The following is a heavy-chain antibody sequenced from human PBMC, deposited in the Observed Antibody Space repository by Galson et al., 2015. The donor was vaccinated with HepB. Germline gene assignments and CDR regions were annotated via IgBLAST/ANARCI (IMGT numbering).Heavy chain of an antibody. CDR2: IYGGGTT. CDR3: VRNRGFGDLFRDPNDAFDI. Sequence: SLRLSCAASGFIVSSDYMSWVRQAPGKGLEWVSIIYGGGTTDYADSVKGRFTISRDNSKNTLSLQMNSLRAEDTAVYYCVRNRGFGDLFRDPNDAFDIWGQGTKVTVAS. J-gene: IGHJ3*02. V-gene: IGHV3-53*01. D-gene: IGHD3-10*01. CDR1: GFIVSSDY.